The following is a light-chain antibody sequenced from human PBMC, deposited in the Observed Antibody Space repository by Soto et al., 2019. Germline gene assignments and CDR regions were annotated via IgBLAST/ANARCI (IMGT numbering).Light chain of an antibody. J-gene: IGLJ2*01. CDR2: EVY. CDR3: SAYAGSSTWV. CDR1: SSDVGGYNY. V-gene: IGLV2-8*01. Sequence: QSAPTQPPSASGSPGQSVTFSCTGTSSDVGGYNYVSWYQQYPGKAPKLMIYEVYKRHSGVPDRFSGSKSGNTASLTVSGLQPMDDADFFCSAYAGSSTWVFGGGPKLP.